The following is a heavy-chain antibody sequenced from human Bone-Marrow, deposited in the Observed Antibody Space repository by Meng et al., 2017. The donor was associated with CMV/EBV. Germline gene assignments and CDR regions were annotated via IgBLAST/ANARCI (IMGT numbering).Heavy chain of an antibody. Sequence: GESLKISCKGSGYSFTSYWIGWVRQMPGKGLEWMGFIDPDDSDTRYSPSFQGQVTISADNSINTAYLQWSSLKASDTAMYYCARSETSGSYWKYWGQGTLVTVSS. CDR2: IDPDDSDT. J-gene: IGHJ4*02. CDR3: ARSETSGSYWKY. D-gene: IGHD1-26*01. CDR1: GYSFTSYW. V-gene: IGHV5-51*01.